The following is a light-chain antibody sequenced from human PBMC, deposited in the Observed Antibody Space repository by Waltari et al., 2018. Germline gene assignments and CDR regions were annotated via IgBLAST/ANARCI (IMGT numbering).Light chain of an antibody. CDR3: TSYRSTNTRVI. CDR2: DVS. J-gene: IGLJ2*01. CDR1: NGDVGGYYY. Sequence: QSALTQPASVSGSPGQSITISCTGINGDVGGYYYVSWYQQYPGKAPKLLIYDVSHRPSGCSSRCSAAKSGNTASLTSSGLQTEDEADYYFTSYRSTNTRVIFGGGTKLAVL. V-gene: IGLV2-14*03.